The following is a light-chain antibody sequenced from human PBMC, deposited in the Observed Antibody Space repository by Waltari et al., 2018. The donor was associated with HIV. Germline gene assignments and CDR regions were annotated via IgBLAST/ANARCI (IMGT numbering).Light chain of an antibody. Sequence: DIVMTQSPLSLSVTPGEPATISCTSSQSLLRVNGYNSLDWYLQKPVQSPQPLIYLASTRASEVPDRFSGSGSGTEFTLKISRVEAEDVGLYYCMQTLQSPWTFGQGTNVEIK. V-gene: IGKV2-28*01. CDR3: MQTLQSPWT. J-gene: IGKJ1*01. CDR2: LAS. CDR1: QSLLRVNGYNS.